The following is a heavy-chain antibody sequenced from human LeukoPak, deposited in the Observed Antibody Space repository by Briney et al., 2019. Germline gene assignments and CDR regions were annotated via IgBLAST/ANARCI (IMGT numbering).Heavy chain of an antibody. CDR3: ASSSYYDDAFDF. V-gene: IGHV4-59*01. CDR2: FSNSGRT. J-gene: IGHJ4*02. Sequence: PSATLSLTCTVSGDSISNYYWNWIRLPPGKGLEWIGSFSNSGRTNSNPSLKTRVTISVHTSKNQFSLRLTSVTAADTAVSYCASSSYYDDAFDFWGQGTLVTVSS. D-gene: IGHD3-22*01. CDR1: GDSISNYY.